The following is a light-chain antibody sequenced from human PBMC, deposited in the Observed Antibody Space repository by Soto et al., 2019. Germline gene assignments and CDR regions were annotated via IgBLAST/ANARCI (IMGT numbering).Light chain of an antibody. CDR3: AAWDDSLSAYV. CDR1: TSNIGSNV. Sequence: QSALTQPPSASGTPGQRVTIFCSGSTSNIGSNVVDWFQQLPGTAPKLLIYTNNLRPSGVPDRFSGSKSGTSASLAITGLQSDDESDYYCAAWDDSLSAYVFGTGTKV. V-gene: IGLV1-44*01. CDR2: TNN. J-gene: IGLJ1*01.